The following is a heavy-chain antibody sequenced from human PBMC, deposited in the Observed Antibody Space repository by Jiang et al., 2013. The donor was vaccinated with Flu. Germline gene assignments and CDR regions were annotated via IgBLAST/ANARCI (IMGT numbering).Heavy chain of an antibody. J-gene: IGHJ4*02. CDR2: IYSGGST. V-gene: IGHV3-53*01. Sequence: QLVESGGGLIQPGGSLRLSCAASGFTVSSNYMSWVRQAPGKGLEWVSVIYSGGSTYYADSVKGRFTISRDNSKNTLYLQMNSLRAEDTAVYYCASSSSSWSRMGYYFDYWGQGTLVTVSS. CDR1: GFTVSSNY. D-gene: IGHD6-13*01. CDR3: ASSSSSWSRMGYYFDY.